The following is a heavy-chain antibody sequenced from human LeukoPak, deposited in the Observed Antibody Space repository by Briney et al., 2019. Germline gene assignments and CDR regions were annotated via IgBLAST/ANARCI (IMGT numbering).Heavy chain of an antibody. CDR3: AKDRREEGDYNWFDS. V-gene: IGHV3-23*01. J-gene: IGHJ5*01. D-gene: IGHD2-21*02. CDR1: GFTFSSYA. CDR2: ISGGGGST. Sequence: QPGGSLRLSCAASGFTFSSYAMSWVRQAPGKGLDWVTAISGGGGSTYYADSVKGRFTISRDNSKNTLYLEMNSLRVEDTAVYYCAKDRREEGDYNWFDSWGQGTQVTVSS.